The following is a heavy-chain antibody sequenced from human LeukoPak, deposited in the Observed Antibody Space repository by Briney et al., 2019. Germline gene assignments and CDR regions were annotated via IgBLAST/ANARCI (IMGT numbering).Heavy chain of an antibody. J-gene: IGHJ3*02. Sequence: SETLSLTCTASGGSISSYYWSWIRQPPGKGLEWIGYIYYSGSTNYNPSLKSRVTISVDTSKNQFSLKLSSVTAADTAVYYCARAYSSGWYSLPDAFDIWGQGTMVTVSS. CDR1: GGSISSYY. V-gene: IGHV4-59*01. D-gene: IGHD6-19*01. CDR3: ARAYSSGWYSLPDAFDI. CDR2: IYYSGST.